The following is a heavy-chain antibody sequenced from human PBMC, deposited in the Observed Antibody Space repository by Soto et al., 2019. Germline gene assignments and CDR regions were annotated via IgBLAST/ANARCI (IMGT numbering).Heavy chain of an antibody. CDR3: ARYPNPYTIVGVVSQYYYYYCGMDV. CDR1: GFTFSSYS. J-gene: IGHJ6*02. D-gene: IGHD3-3*01. V-gene: IGHV3-21*01. CDR2: ISSSGSYI. Sequence: PVGSLRLSCAASGFTFSSYSMNWVRQAPGKGLEWVSSISSSGSYIYYADSVKGRFTISRDNTKNSLYLQMNSLRGEDTAVYYCARYPNPYTIVGVVSQYYYYYCGMDVWGQGTTVTSP.